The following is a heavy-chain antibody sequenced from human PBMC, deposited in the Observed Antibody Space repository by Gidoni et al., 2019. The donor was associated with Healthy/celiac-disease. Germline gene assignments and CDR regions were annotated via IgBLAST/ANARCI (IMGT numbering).Heavy chain of an antibody. V-gene: IGHV1-2*04. CDR1: GYTFTGYY. J-gene: IGHJ6*02. CDR3: ARTPIRNLYGSGGSCYYYGMDV. Sequence: QVQLVQSGAEVKKPGASVQVSCKASGYTFTGYYMHWVRQAPGQGLEWMEWINPNSGGTNYAQKFQGWVTMTRDTSISTAYMELSRLRSDDTAVYYCARTPIRNLYGSGGSCYYYGMDVWGQGTTVTVSS. CDR2: INPNSGGT. D-gene: IGHD2-15*01.